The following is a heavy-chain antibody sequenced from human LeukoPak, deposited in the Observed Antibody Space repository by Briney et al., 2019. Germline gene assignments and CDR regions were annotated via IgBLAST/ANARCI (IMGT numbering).Heavy chain of an antibody. Sequence: GGSLRLSCAASGFTFSSYAMHWVRQAPGKGLEWVAVISYDGSNKYYADSVKGRFTISRDNSKNTLYLQMNSLRAEDTAVYYCARGQPETYCGGDCSDYWGQGTLVTVSS. CDR1: GFTFSSYA. CDR2: ISYDGSNK. V-gene: IGHV3-30-3*01. CDR3: ARGQPETYCGGDCSDY. D-gene: IGHD2-21*02. J-gene: IGHJ4*02.